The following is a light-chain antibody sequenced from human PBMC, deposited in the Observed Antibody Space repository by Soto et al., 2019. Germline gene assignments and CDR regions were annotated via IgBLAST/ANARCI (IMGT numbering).Light chain of an antibody. CDR3: QSADSSGTYYV. Sequence: SYDRTQPPSVSVSPGQTARITCSGDALPKQYAYWYQQKPGQAPVLVIYKDSERPSGIPERFSGSSSGTTVTLTISGVQAEDEADYYCQSADSSGTYYVFGTGTKVTVL. V-gene: IGLV3-25*02. CDR1: ALPKQY. CDR2: KDS. J-gene: IGLJ1*01.